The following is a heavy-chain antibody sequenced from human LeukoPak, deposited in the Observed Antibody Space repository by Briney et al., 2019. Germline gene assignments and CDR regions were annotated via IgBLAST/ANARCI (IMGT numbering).Heavy chain of an antibody. CDR1: GNYW. Sequence: TGGSLRLSCAASGNYWMHWVRQAPGKGLVWVSHINSDGSWTCYADSVKGRFTISKDNAKNTVYLQMNSLRAEDTAVYYCVSFYETYWGRGTLVTVS. CDR3: VSFYETY. CDR2: INSDGSWT. J-gene: IGHJ4*02. V-gene: IGHV3-74*01. D-gene: IGHD2/OR15-2a*01.